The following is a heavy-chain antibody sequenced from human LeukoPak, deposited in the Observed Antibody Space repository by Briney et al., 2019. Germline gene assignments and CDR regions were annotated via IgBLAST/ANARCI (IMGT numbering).Heavy chain of an antibody. CDR3: ARGVDTAIGNY. J-gene: IGHJ4*02. D-gene: IGHD5-18*01. V-gene: IGHV4-59*01. CDR2: IYYSGST. CDR1: GGSISSYY. Sequence: SETLSLTCTVSGGSISSYYWSWIRQPPGKGLEWIGYIYYSGSTNYNPSLKSRVTVSVDTSKNQFSLKLSSVTAADTAVYYCARGVDTAIGNYWGQGTLVTVSP.